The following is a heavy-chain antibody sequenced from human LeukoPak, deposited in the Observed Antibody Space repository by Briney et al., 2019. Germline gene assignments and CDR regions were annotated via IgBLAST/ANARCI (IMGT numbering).Heavy chain of an antibody. CDR2: INHSGST. CDR1: GGSFSGYY. V-gene: IGHV4-34*01. Sequence: SETLSLTCAVYGGSFSGYYWSWIRQPPGKGLEWIGEINHSGSTNYNPSLKSRVTISVDTSKNQFSLKLSSVTAADTAVYYCARRYCSSTSCYDWFDPWGQGTLVSVSS. D-gene: IGHD2-2*01. CDR3: ARRYCSSTSCYDWFDP. J-gene: IGHJ5*02.